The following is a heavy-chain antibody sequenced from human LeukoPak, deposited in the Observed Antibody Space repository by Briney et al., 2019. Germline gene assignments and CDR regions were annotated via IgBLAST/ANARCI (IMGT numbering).Heavy chain of an antibody. V-gene: IGHV4-59*01. D-gene: IGHD3-22*01. Sequence: SETLSLTCIVSGASISSDYWSWIRQPPGKGLEWIGYIFFSGSTNYNPSLKSRVTMSVDTSKNQFSLNLSSVTAADTAVYYCARVYYYDSSGREEYFQHWGQGTLVTVSS. CDR3: ARVYYYDSSGREEYFQH. CDR1: GASISSDY. J-gene: IGHJ1*01. CDR2: IFFSGST.